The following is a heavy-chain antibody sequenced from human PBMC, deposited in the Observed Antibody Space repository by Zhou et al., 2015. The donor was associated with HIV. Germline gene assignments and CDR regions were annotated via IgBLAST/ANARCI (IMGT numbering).Heavy chain of an antibody. Sequence: QVQLVQSGAEVKKPGSSVKVSCKASGGTFSSYTISWVRQAPGQGLEWMGRIIPILGIANYAQKFQGRVTITADKSTSTAYMELSSLRSEDTAVYYCATRIVATLNGTIDYWGQGTLVTVSS. D-gene: IGHD5-12*01. V-gene: IGHV1-69*02. CDR3: ATRIVATLNGTIDY. CDR1: GGTFSSYT. J-gene: IGHJ4*02. CDR2: IIPILGIA.